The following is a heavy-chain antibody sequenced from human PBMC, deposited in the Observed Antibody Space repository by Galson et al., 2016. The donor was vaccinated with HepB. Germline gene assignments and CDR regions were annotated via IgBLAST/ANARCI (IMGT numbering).Heavy chain of an antibody. Sequence: SLRLSCAASGFTFSYYCMCWVRQAPGKGLECVASIKQDVSEKYYVDSVKGRFTISRDNAKNTLYLDMNSLRVEDTGVFYCARALAAAGPGWGRPVDFWGQGTLLTVSS. J-gene: IGHJ4*02. CDR3: ARALAAAGPGWGRPVDF. CDR2: IKQDVSEK. V-gene: IGHV3-7*02. D-gene: IGHD6-25*01. CDR1: GFTFSYYC.